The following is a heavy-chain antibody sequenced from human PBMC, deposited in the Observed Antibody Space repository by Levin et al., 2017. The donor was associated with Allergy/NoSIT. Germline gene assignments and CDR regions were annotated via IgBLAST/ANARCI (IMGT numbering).Heavy chain of an antibody. Sequence: PGGSLRLSCAASGFTFSSYAMSWVRQAPGKGLEWVSTVGGAGSGTNVADSVKGRFTISRDNSQNTLYLQMNSLGAEDTAEYYCAKGSGDPWRGIYSYFDYWGQGTLVTVSS. CDR3: AKGSGDPWRGIYSYFDY. CDR2: VGGAGSGT. J-gene: IGHJ4*02. D-gene: IGHD1-26*01. CDR1: GFTFSSYA. V-gene: IGHV3-23*01.